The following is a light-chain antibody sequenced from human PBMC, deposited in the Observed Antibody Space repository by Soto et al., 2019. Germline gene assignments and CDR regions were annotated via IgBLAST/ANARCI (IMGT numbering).Light chain of an antibody. V-gene: IGKV3-15*01. CDR2: GAS. CDR1: QSVSTN. CDR3: QQYNKWPLFT. Sequence: ETVMTQSPATLSVSPGERATLSCRASQSVSTNLAWYQQRPGQSPRLLIYGASTRSTGIPARFSGSGSGTEFTLTTSSLQSEDFAVSYCQQYNKWPLFTFGPGTRVDIK. J-gene: IGKJ3*01.